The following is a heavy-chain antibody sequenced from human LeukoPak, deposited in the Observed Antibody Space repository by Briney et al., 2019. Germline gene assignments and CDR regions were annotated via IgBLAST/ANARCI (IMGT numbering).Heavy chain of an antibody. D-gene: IGHD3-22*01. V-gene: IGHV3-30*04. J-gene: IGHJ4*02. CDR2: ISYDGSNK. CDR3: ARDQHYYDSSGYFDY. Sequence: PGGSLRLSCAASGFTFSSYAMHWVRQAPGKGLEWVAVISYDGSNKYYADSVKGRFTISRDNSENTLYLQMNSLRAEDTAVYYCARDQHYYDSSGYFDYWGQGTLVTVSS. CDR1: GFTFSSYA.